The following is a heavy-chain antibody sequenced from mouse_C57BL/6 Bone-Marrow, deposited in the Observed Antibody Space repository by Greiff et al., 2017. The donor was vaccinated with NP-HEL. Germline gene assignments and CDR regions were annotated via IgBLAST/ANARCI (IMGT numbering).Heavy chain of an antibody. J-gene: IGHJ2*01. Sequence: QVQLQQSGAELVRPGASVTLSCKASGYTFTDYEMHWVKQTPVHGLEWIGAIDPETGGTAYNQKFKGKAILTADKSSSTAYMELRSLTSEDSAVYYCTRWDYYGRRRGNFWGQGTTLTVSS. CDR2: IDPETGGT. V-gene: IGHV1-15*01. CDR3: TRWDYYGRRRGNF. CDR1: GYTFTDYE. D-gene: IGHD1-1*01.